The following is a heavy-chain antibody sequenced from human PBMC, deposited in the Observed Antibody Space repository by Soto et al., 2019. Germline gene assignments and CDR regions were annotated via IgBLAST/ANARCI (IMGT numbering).Heavy chain of an antibody. CDR1: VYAFTIYV. J-gene: IGHJ3*02. Sequence: VSVKRSCKGAVYAFTIYVSDWRRQTTRQGLEWMGWMNPNSGNTGYAQKFQGRVTMTRNTSISTAYMELSSLRSEDTAVYYCARSLASDYGDYGDAFDIWGQGTMVTVSS. CDR3: ARSLASDYGDYGDAFDI. D-gene: IGHD4-17*01. V-gene: IGHV1-8*01. CDR2: MNPNSGNT.